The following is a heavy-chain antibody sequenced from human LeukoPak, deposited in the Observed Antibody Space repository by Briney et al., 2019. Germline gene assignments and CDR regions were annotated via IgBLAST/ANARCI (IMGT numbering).Heavy chain of an antibody. CDR2: IKQDGSEK. V-gene: IGHV3-7*01. J-gene: IGHJ4*02. CDR1: GFTFSSYW. CDR3: ARSDSETDH. Sequence: SGGSLRLSCAASGFTFSSYWMSWVRHAPGKGLEWVANIKQDGSEKYYVDSVKGRFTISRENAKNSLYLQMDSLRAEDTAVYYCARSDSETDHWGQGTLVTVST. D-gene: IGHD2-15*01.